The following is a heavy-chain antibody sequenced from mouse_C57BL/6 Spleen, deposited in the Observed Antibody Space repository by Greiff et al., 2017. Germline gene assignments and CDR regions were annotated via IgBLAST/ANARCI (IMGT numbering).Heavy chain of an antibody. Sequence: EVKLQESGPGLVKPSQSLSLTCSVTGYSITSGYYWNWIRQFPGNKLEWMGYISYDGSNNYNPSLKNRISITRDTSKNQFFLKLNSVTTEDTATYYCARNYYDYDAPNYYAMDYWGQGTSVTVSS. J-gene: IGHJ4*01. V-gene: IGHV3-6*01. CDR1: GYSITSGYY. D-gene: IGHD2-4*01. CDR2: ISYDGSN. CDR3: ARNYYDYDAPNYYAMDY.